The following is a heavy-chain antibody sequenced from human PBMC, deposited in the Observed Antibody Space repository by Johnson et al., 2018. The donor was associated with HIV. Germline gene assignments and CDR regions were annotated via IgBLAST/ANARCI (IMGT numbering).Heavy chain of an antibody. D-gene: IGHD2-2*01. J-gene: IGHJ3*02. Sequence: VQLVESGGGLIQPGGSLRLSCAASGFTVSSNYMSWVRQAPGKGLEWVSVIYSGGSTYYADSVKGRFTISRDNSKNTLYLQMNSLRAEDTAVNYCARVVPFVVPTARDDAFDIWGQGTMVTVSS. CDR1: GFTVSSNY. CDR3: ARVVPFVVPTARDDAFDI. CDR2: IYSGGST. V-gene: IGHV3-66*03.